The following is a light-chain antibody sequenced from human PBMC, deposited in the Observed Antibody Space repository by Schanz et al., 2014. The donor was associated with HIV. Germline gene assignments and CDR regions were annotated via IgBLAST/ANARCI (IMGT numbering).Light chain of an antibody. CDR3: QQLNTYPPT. Sequence: AIRMTQSPSSFSASTGDRVTITCRASQDISSHLAWYQQKPGKAPKVLIYDASTLQSGVPSRFSGSGSGTDFTLTISSLQFEDFATYYCQQLNTYPPTFGGGTKVEIE. V-gene: IGKV1-8*01. J-gene: IGKJ4*01. CDR1: QDISSH. CDR2: DAS.